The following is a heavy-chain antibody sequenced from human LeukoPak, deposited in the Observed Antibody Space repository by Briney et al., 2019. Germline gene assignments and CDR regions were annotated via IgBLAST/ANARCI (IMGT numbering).Heavy chain of an antibody. Sequence: SVKVSCKASGGTFSSYAISWVRQAPGQGLEWMGRIIPILGIANYAQKFQGRVTMTEDTSTDTAYMELSSLRSEDTAVYYCATDSRGYSGYDLDYWGQGTLVTVSS. CDR2: IIPILGIA. CDR3: ATDSRGYSGYDLDY. J-gene: IGHJ4*02. V-gene: IGHV1-69*04. D-gene: IGHD5-12*01. CDR1: GGTFSSYA.